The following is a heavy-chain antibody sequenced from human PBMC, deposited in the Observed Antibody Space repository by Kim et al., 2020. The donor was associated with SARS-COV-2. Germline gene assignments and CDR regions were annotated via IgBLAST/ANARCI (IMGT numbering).Heavy chain of an antibody. CDR2: INHSGST. D-gene: IGHD3-22*01. V-gene: IGHV4-34*01. CDR1: GGSFSGYY. CDR3: ARERRGWTMIVKDAFDI. Sequence: SETLSLTCAVYGGSFSGYYWSWIRQPPGKGLEWIGEINHSGSTNYNPSLKSRVTISVDTSKNQFSLKLSSVTAADTAVYYCARERRGWTMIVKDAFDIWGQGTMVTVSS. J-gene: IGHJ3*02.